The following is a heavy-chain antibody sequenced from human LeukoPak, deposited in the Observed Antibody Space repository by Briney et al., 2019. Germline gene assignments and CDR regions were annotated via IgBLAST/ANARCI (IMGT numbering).Heavy chain of an antibody. CDR3: ATGLVGALSY. CDR2: IKQDGSEK. CDR1: GFTFSDYW. D-gene: IGHD1-26*01. Sequence: GGSLRLSCGVSGFTFSDYWMNWVRQAPGKGLEWVASIKQDGSEKSYVDSVKGRFTISRDNAKNSLYLQMNSLRAEDTAVYYCATGLVGALSYWGQGTLVTVPS. J-gene: IGHJ4*02. V-gene: IGHV3-7*01.